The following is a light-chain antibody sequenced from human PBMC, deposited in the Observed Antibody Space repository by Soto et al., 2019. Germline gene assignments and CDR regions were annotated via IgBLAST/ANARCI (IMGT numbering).Light chain of an antibody. J-gene: IGLJ3*02. CDR3: QTWGTGFWV. CDR1: SGHSGFA. Sequence: QSVLTQSPSASASLGASVKLTCTLDSGHSGFAIAWHQQQPEKGPRYLMKVNSDGSHTKGAGIPDRFSGSSSGAERYLTISSLQSEDEADYYCQTWGTGFWVFGGGTKLTVL. V-gene: IGLV4-69*01. CDR2: VNSDGSH.